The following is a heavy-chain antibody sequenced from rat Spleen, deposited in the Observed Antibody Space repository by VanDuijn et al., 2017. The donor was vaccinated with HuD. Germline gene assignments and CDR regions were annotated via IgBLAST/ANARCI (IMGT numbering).Heavy chain of an antibody. V-gene: IGHV2-63*01. CDR2: MWYDGDT. J-gene: IGHJ4*01. Sequence: QVQLKESGPGLVQPSETLSLTCTVSGFSLTSYSVSWVRQPSGKGPEWMGRMWYDGDTAYNSALKSRLSINRDTSKNQVFLKMNSLQIDDTGTYYCTRDGYSSYGIMDAWGQGASVTVSS. D-gene: IGHD1-2*01. CDR3: TRDGYSSYGIMDA. CDR1: GFSLTSYS.